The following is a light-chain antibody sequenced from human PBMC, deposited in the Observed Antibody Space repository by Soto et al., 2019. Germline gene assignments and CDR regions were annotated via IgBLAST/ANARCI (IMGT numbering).Light chain of an antibody. CDR1: QTISSW. V-gene: IGKV1-5*03. J-gene: IGKJ1*01. CDR3: QQYSDYPWT. CDR2: RAS. Sequence: DIQMTQSPSTLSASVGDRVTISCRASQTISSWLAWYQQKPGNAPKLLIYRASSLESGVPSRFSGSGSGTDFTLTISSLQPDDFATYYCQQYSDYPWTFGQGTKVE.